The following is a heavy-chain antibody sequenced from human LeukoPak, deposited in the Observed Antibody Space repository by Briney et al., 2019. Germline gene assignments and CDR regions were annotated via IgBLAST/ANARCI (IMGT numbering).Heavy chain of an antibody. Sequence: SETLSLTCTVSGASISSNSYGWAWIRQHLGKGLEWIGYIYFSGITYYNPSLKSRVTISVDMPKNQFSLKLTSVTAADTAVYYCARGIYYYGSGSYPPWFDPWGQGTLVTVSS. V-gene: IGHV4-31*03. CDR2: IYFSGIT. J-gene: IGHJ5*02. CDR3: ARGIYYYGSGSYPPWFDP. D-gene: IGHD3-10*01. CDR1: GASISSNSYG.